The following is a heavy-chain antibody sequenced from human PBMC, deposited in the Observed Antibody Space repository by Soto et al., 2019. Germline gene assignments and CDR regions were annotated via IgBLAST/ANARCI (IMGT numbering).Heavy chain of an antibody. V-gene: IGHV3-9*01. J-gene: IGHJ4*02. D-gene: IGHD6-19*01. CDR3: AKSSGWYQLFDH. CDR2: ISWNRGSI. CDR1: GFTFADYA. Sequence: EVQLVESGGGLVRPGGSLRLSCAASGFTFADYAMHWVRQVPGKGLEWVSGISWNRGSIGYADSVKGRFTISRDNAKNSLYLQMNSLRVEDTALYYCAKSSGWYQLFDHWGQGTLVTVAS.